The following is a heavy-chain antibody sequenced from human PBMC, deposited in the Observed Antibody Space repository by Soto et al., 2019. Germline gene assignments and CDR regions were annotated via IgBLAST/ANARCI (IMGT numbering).Heavy chain of an antibody. Sequence: ASVKVSCKAPGYTFTSYGISWVRQAPGQGLEWMGWISAYNGNTNYAQKLQGRVTMTTDTSTSTAYMELRSLRSDDTAVYYCAKTKGYYVHPNLDYWGQGTLVTVSS. J-gene: IGHJ4*02. CDR2: ISAYNGNT. CDR1: GYTFTSYG. CDR3: AKTKGYYVHPNLDY. D-gene: IGHD1-26*01. V-gene: IGHV1-18*01.